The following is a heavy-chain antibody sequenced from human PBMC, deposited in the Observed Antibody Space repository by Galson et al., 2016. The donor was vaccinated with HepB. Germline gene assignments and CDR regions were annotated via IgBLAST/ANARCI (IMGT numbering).Heavy chain of an antibody. CDR2: IRDNGSRT. Sequence: SLRLSCAASGFTFSSYAMHWVRQAPGKGLACVSTIRDNGSRTFYAHSLRGRFTISRDHSKNTLDLQMGSLRAEDMAVYYCARGRGGATQRYFDYWGQGTLVTVSS. CDR3: ARGRGGATQRYFDY. CDR1: GFTFSSYA. V-gene: IGHV3-64*01. D-gene: IGHD1-26*01. J-gene: IGHJ4*02.